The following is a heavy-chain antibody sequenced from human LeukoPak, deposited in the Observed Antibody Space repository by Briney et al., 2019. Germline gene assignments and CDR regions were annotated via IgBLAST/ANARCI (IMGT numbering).Heavy chain of an antibody. Sequence: GGSLRLSCAASGFTFSSYAMSWVRQAPGKGLEWVSAISGSGGSTYYADSVKGRFTISRDNSKNTLYLQMNSLRAEDTAVYYCAKIVLEWLHEDYYYYYGMDVWGQGTTVTVSS. CDR1: GFTFSSYA. CDR3: AKIVLEWLHEDYYYYYGMDV. CDR2: ISGSGGST. D-gene: IGHD3-3*01. V-gene: IGHV3-23*01. J-gene: IGHJ6*02.